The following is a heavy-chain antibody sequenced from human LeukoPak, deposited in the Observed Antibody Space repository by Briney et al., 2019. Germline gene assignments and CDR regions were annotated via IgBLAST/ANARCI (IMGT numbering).Heavy chain of an antibody. D-gene: IGHD3-22*01. CDR2: INQRRNT. CDR1: GESFSGYS. J-gene: IGHJ4*02. CDR3: ARDKLRYYDSGAYEGYYFDY. V-gene: IGHV4-34*01. Sequence: SETLSLTCVVYGESFSGYSWSWIRQPPGKGLEWIGEINQRRNTNYNPSLKSRVTISIDTSKNQFSLKLSSVTAADTAVYYCARDKLRYYDSGAYEGYYFDYWGQGTLVTVSS.